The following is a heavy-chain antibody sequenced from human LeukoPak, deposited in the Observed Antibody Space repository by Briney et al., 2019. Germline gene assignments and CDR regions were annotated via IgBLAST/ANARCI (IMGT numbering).Heavy chain of an antibody. CDR3: ARDRHVEVAAPGRVFYYYYYMDV. Sequence: GGSLRLSCAASGFIFSNYAMTWVRQAPGKGLEWVSTISGSDGATYYADSVKGRFTIFRDDSKNTLYLQMNSLRAEDTAVYYCARDRHVEVAAPGRVFYYYYYMDVWGKGTTVTVSS. D-gene: IGHD6-19*01. CDR2: ISGSDGAT. J-gene: IGHJ6*03. V-gene: IGHV3-23*01. CDR1: GFIFSNYA.